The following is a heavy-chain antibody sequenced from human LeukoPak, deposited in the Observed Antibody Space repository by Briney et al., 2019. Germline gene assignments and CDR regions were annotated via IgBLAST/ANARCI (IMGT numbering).Heavy chain of an antibody. J-gene: IGHJ4*02. CDR1: GFTVSSNY. CDR3: ARDWGGYSGYDYGHFDY. D-gene: IGHD5-12*01. V-gene: IGHV3-53*01. Sequence: PGGSLRLSCAASGFTVSSNYMSWVRQAPGKGLEWVSVIYSGGSTYYADSVKGRFTISRDNSKNTLYLQMNSLRAEDTAVYYCARDWGGYSGYDYGHFDYWGQGTLVTVSS. CDR2: IYSGGST.